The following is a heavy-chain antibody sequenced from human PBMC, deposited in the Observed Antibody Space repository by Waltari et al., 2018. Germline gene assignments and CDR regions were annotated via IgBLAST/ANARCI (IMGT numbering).Heavy chain of an antibody. Sequence: QVQLVQSGAEVKKPGSSVKGPCTASAGTFSSYAIRWVRQAPGQGLEWMGRIIPIFGTANYAQKFQGRVTITADKSTSTAYMELSSLRSEDTAVYYCALGLGYYGMDVWGQGTTVTVSS. J-gene: IGHJ6*02. V-gene: IGHV1-69*08. D-gene: IGHD2-21*01. CDR3: ALGLGYYGMDV. CDR2: IIPIFGTA. CDR1: AGTFSSYA.